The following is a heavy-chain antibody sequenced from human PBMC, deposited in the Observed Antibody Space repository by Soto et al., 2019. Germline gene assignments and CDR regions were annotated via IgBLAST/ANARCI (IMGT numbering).Heavy chain of an antibody. CDR3: ARVRSGSLRYFDY. CDR2: IYYSGST. CDR1: GGSISSYY. Sequence: SETLSLTCTVSGGSISSYYWSWIRQSPGKGLEWIGYIYYSGSTNYNPSLKSRVTISVDTSKNQFSLKLSSVTAADTAVYYCARVRSGSLRYFDYWGQGTLVTVSS. D-gene: IGHD3-10*01. J-gene: IGHJ4*02. V-gene: IGHV4-59*01.